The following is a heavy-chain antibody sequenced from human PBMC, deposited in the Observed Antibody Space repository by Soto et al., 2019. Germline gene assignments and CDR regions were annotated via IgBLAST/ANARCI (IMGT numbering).Heavy chain of an antibody. D-gene: IGHD2-2*01. CDR2: INAGNGNT. V-gene: IGHV1-3*01. CDR1: GYTFTSYS. J-gene: IGHJ4*02. Sequence: GASVKVSCNASGYTFTSYSVHWVRQAPGQRLEWMGWINAGNGNTKYSQKFQGRVTITRDTSASTAYMELSSLRSEDTAVYYCARDRYCSSTSCYPEPFDYWGQGTLVTVSS. CDR3: ARDRYCSSTSCYPEPFDY.